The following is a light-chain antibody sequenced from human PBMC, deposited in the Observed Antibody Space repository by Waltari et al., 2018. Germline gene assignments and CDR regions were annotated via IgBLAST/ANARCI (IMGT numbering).Light chain of an antibody. CDR1: SSDFVGYNY. CDR3: SSYAGSNNAFV. Sequence: QSALTQPPSASVSPAQSVTISCTGTSSDFVGYNYVSWYQQYPGKAPKLMIYEVSKRPSGVPDRFSGSKSGNTASLTVSGLQAEDEADYYCSSYAGSNNAFVFGTGTKVTVL. V-gene: IGLV2-8*01. CDR2: EVS. J-gene: IGLJ1*01.